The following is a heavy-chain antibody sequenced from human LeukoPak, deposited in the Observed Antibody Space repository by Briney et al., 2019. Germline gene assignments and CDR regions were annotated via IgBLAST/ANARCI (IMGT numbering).Heavy chain of an antibody. J-gene: IGHJ5*02. CDR2: IIPIFGTA. Sequence: SVKVSCKASGGTFCSYAISWVRQAPGQGLEWLGGIIPIFGTANYAQKFQGRVTITTDESTSTAYMELSSLRSEDTAVYYCARVPSIAAGGPLDPWGQGTLVTVSS. CDR3: ARVPSIAAGGPLDP. D-gene: IGHD6-13*01. CDR1: GGTFCSYA. V-gene: IGHV1-69*05.